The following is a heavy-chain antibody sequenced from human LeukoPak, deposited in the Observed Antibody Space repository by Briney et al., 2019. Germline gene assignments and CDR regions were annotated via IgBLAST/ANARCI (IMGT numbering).Heavy chain of an antibody. D-gene: IGHD1-26*01. CDR3: AKSGGYGLIDY. CDR1: GGSISSRSYY. CDR2: IYYSGST. Sequence: SETLSLTCTVSGGSISSRSYYWGWIRQPPGKGLEWIGNIYYSGSTYYHPSLKSRVTISVDTSKNQISLRLNSVTAVDTAMYYCAKSGGYGLIDYWGQGTLVTVSS. V-gene: IGHV4-39*01. J-gene: IGHJ4*02.